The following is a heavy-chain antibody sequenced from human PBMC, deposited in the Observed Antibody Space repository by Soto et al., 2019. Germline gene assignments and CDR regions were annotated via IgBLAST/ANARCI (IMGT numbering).Heavy chain of an antibody. J-gene: IGHJ4*02. CDR2: ISAYNGNT. Sequence: ASVKVSCKASGYTFTSYGIIWVRQAPGQGLEWMGWISAYNGNTNYAQKLQGRVTMTTDTSTSTAYMELRSLRSDDTAVYYCARWNYYYGSGSYYRADYWGQGTLVTVSS. CDR3: ARWNYYYGSGSYYRADY. CDR1: GYTFTSYG. D-gene: IGHD3-10*01. V-gene: IGHV1-18*01.